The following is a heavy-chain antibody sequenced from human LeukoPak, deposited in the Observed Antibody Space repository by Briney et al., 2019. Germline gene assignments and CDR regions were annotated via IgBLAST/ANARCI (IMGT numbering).Heavy chain of an antibody. V-gene: IGHV3-74*01. Sequence: GGSLRLSCAAPGFSFSTSWMHWVRQAPGKGLVWVSRINSDGSSISYADSVKGRFTISRDNAKNTLYLQMNSLRAEDTAVYYCARDQNGDLGDYWGQGTLVTVSS. CDR1: GFSFSTSW. D-gene: IGHD3-10*01. CDR3: ARDQNGDLGDY. J-gene: IGHJ4*02. CDR2: INSDGSSI.